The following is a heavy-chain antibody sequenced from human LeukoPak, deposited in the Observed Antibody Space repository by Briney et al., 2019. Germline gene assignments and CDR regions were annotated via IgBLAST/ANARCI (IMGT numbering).Heavy chain of an antibody. Sequence: PAVTLSLTCTVSGDSISSSTYYWGWIRQPPGKGLEWIGSFCYCGSTYYNPSLKSRVTISVDRSMNQFYLRMSSVTAADTAVYYCARLNYDSGGYYGVPNWFDPWGPGTLV. CDR2: FCYCGST. CDR3: ARLNYDSGGYYGVPNWFDP. V-gene: IGHV4-39*01. CDR1: GDSISSSTYY. J-gene: IGHJ5*02. D-gene: IGHD3-22*01.